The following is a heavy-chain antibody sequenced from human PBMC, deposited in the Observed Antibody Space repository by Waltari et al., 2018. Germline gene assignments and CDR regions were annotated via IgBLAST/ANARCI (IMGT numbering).Heavy chain of an antibody. D-gene: IGHD3-10*01. V-gene: IGHV4-34*01. J-gene: IGHJ4*02. CDR2: INQSGST. CDR1: GGSFSGYY. CDR3: ARGRTYYYGSGSYFFDY. Sequence: QVQLQQWGAGLLKPSETLSVTCAVYGGSFSGYYWSWIRQPPGKGLEWIGEINQSGSTNYNPSLKSRVTISVDTSKNQFSLKLSSVTAADTAVYYCARGRTYYYGSGSYFFDYWGQGTLVTVSS.